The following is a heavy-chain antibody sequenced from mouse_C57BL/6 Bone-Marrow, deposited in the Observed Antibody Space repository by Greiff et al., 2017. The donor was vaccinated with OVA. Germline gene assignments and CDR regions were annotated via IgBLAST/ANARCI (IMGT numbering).Heavy chain of an antibody. J-gene: IGHJ1*03. V-gene: IGHV14-4*01. CDR2: IDPENGDT. CDR3: TTEGLRRYVEV. CDR1: GFNIKDDY. Sequence: EVPLQQSGAELVRPGASVKLSCTASGFNIKDDYMHWVKQRPEQGLEWIGWIDPENGDTEYASKFQGKATITAETSSNTAYLQLSSLTSEDTAVYYCTTEGLRRYVEVWGTGTTVTDSS. D-gene: IGHD2-4*01.